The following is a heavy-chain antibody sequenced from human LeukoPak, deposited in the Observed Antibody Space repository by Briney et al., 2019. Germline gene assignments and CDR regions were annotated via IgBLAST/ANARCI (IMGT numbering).Heavy chain of an antibody. J-gene: IGHJ5*02. V-gene: IGHV3-30*02. CDR1: GFTFSSYG. D-gene: IGHD5-24*01. CDR2: IRYDGSNK. CDR3: ARYRDGYEYWFDP. Sequence: PGGSLRLSCAASGFTFSSYGMHWVRQAPGKGLEWVAFIRYDGSNKYYADSVKGRFTISRDNSKNTLYLQLNSLRAEDTAVYYCARYRDGYEYWFDPWGQGTLVTVSS.